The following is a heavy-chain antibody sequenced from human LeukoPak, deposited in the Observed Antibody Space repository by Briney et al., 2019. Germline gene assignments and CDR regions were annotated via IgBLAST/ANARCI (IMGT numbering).Heavy chain of an antibody. V-gene: IGHV3-30-3*01. CDR2: ISYDGSNK. D-gene: IGHD3-3*01. CDR3: ARDRGVVIMSPNDY. CDR1: GFTFSSYA. Sequence: GRSLRLSCAASGFTFSSYAMHWVRQAPGKGLEWVAVISYDGSNKYYADSVKGRFTISRDNSKNTLYLLMNSLRAEDTAVYYCARDRGVVIMSPNDYWGQGTLVTVSS. J-gene: IGHJ4*02.